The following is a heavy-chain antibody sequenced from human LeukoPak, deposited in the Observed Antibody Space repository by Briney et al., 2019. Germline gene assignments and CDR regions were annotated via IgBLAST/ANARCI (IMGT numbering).Heavy chain of an antibody. CDR3: ARDFIAAAGTGDY. J-gene: IGHJ4*02. V-gene: IGHV3-30-3*01. D-gene: IGHD6-13*01. Sequence: GGSLRLSCVASGFTFSSYAMHWVRQAPGKGLEWVAVISYDGSNKYYADSVKGRFTISRDNSKNTLYLQMNSLRAEDTAVYYCARDFIAAAGTGDYWGQGTLVTVSS. CDR2: ISYDGSNK. CDR1: GFTFSSYA.